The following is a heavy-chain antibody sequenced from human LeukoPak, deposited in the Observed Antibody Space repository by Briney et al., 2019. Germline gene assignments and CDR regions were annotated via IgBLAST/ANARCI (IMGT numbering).Heavy chain of an antibody. V-gene: IGHV3-21*01. Sequence: PGGSLRLSCAVSGITFSNYAMNWVRQAPGKGLGWVSSISSISSYIYYADSVKGRFTISRDNAKNSLYLQMNSLRAEDTAVYYCARDLTLAYCGGDCRNLFDYWGQGTLVTVSS. CDR3: ARDLTLAYCGGDCRNLFDY. CDR1: GITFSNYA. D-gene: IGHD2-21*02. J-gene: IGHJ4*02. CDR2: ISSISSYI.